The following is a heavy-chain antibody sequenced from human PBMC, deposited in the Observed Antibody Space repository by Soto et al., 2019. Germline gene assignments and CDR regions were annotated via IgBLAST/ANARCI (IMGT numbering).Heavy chain of an antibody. Sequence: ASVKVSCKASRYTFTTYGFSWVRQAPGQGLEWMGWISAHNDNARYAQKLQGRVTMTTDTSTSTAYMELRSLRSEDTAVYYCAAVGHDDSSGYYSLYYYYGMDVWGQGTTVTVSS. CDR2: ISAHNDNA. CDR1: RYTFTTYG. D-gene: IGHD3-22*01. J-gene: IGHJ6*02. V-gene: IGHV1-18*01. CDR3: AAVGHDDSSGYYSLYYYYGMDV.